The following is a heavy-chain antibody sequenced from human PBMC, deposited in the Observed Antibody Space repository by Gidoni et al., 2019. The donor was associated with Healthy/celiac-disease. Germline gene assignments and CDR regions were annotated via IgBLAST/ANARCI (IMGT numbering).Heavy chain of an antibody. J-gene: IGHJ4*02. CDR2: ISWNSGSI. V-gene: IGHV3-9*01. Sequence: EVQLVESGGGLVQPGRSLRLSCAASGLTFDDDAMHWVRQAPGKGLGWVSGISWNSGSIGYADSVKGRFPISRDNAKNSLYLQMNSLRAEDTALYYCAKAKYDYSNYGYYFDYWGQGTLVTVSS. CDR1: GLTFDDDA. CDR3: AKAKYDYSNYGYYFDY. D-gene: IGHD4-4*01.